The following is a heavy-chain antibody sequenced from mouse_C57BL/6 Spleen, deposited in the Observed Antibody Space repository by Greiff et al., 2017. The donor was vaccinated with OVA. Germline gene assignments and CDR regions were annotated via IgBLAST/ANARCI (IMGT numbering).Heavy chain of an antibody. CDR1: GYAFSSYW. J-gene: IGHJ1*03. Sequence: QVQLQQSGAELVKPGASVKISCKASGYAFSSYWMNWVKQRPGTGLEWIGQIYPGDGDTNYNGKFKGKATLTADKSSSTAYMQRSSLTSEDSAVYFCARRGLGRYFDVWGTGTTVTVSS. CDR2: IYPGDGDT. V-gene: IGHV1-80*01. D-gene: IGHD4-1*01. CDR3: ARRGLGRYFDV.